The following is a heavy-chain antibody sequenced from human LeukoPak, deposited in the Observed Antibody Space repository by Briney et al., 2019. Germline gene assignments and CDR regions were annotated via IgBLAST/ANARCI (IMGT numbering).Heavy chain of an antibody. CDR1: DGSISSSSYY. J-gene: IGHJ6*03. Sequence: SETLSLTCTVSDGSISSSSYYWGWIRQPPGKGLEWIGSIYYSGSTYYNPSLKSRVTISVDTSKNQFSLKLSSVTAADTAVYYCARHRQDYYDSSGYYTPHYYYYYYYMDVWGKGTTVTISS. D-gene: IGHD3-22*01. V-gene: IGHV4-39*01. CDR2: IYYSGST. CDR3: ARHRQDYYDSSGYYTPHYYYYYYYMDV.